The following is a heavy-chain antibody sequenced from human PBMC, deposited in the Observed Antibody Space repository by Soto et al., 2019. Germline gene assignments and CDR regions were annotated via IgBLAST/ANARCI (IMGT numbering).Heavy chain of an antibody. Sequence: QVELQYSGPGLVKPSQTLSLTCTVSGGSISSGGYYWSWIRQHPGKGLEWIGYIYYSGSTYYHPSLKSRVTLALDTSKNQFSLKLGSVTDAYTAVYYCARVFCGGNCYPNYGGQGTQVTVS. CDR1: GGSISSGGYY. CDR3: ARVFCGGNCYPNY. CDR2: IYYSGST. J-gene: IGHJ4*02. V-gene: IGHV4-31*03. D-gene: IGHD2-21*02.